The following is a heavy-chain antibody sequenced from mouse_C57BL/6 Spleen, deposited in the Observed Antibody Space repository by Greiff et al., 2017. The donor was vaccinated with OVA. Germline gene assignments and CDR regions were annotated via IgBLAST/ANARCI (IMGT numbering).Heavy chain of an antibody. CDR2: IYPGDGDT. V-gene: IGHV1-82*01. D-gene: IGHD1-1*01. CDR3: ARWAITTVVEDYCDY. Sequence: VQLQQSGPELVKPGASVKISCKASGYAFSSSWMNWVKQRPGKGLEWIGRIYPGDGDTNYNGKFKGKATLTADKSSSTAYMQLSSLTSEDSAVYFGARWAITTVVEDYCDYWGQGTTLTVSS. CDR1: GYAFSSSW. J-gene: IGHJ2*01.